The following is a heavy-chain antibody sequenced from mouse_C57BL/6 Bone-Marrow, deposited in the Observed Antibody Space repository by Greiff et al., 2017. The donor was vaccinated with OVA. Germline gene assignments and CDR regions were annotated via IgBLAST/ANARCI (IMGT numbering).Heavy chain of an antibody. J-gene: IGHJ1*03. CDR1: GFTFSDYY. Sequence: VQLKESEGGLVQPGSSMKLSCTASGFTFSDYYMAWVRQVPEKGLEWVANINYDGSSTYYLDSLKSRFIISRDNAKNILYLQMSSLKSEDTATYYCARIITTVVAPYWYFDVWGTGTTVTVSS. D-gene: IGHD1-1*01. CDR3: ARIITTVVAPYWYFDV. CDR2: INYDGSST. V-gene: IGHV5-16*01.